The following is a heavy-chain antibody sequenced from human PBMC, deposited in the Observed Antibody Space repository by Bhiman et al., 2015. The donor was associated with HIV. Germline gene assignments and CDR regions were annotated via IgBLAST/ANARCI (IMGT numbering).Heavy chain of an antibody. CDR1: AFTFSING. CDR3: AKRSNSQQLGGSPYYGMDV. Sequence: QVQLVESGGGVVQPGGSLRLSCAASAFTFSINGMHWVRQAPGKGLEWVAFIRYDGSNKYYADSVKGRFTISRDNSKNTLYLQMNSLRSEDTALYYCAKRSNSQQLGGSPYYGMDVWGQGTTVTVSS. V-gene: IGHV3-30*02. CDR2: IRYDGSNK. J-gene: IGHJ6*02. D-gene: IGHD6-13*01.